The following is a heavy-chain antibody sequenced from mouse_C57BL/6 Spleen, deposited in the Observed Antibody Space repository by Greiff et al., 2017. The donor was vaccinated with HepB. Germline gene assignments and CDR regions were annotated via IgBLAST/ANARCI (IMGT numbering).Heavy chain of an antibody. V-gene: IGHV5-17*01. Sequence: EVQLQESGGGLVKPGGSLKLSCAASGFTFSDYGMHWVRQAPEKGLEWVAYISSGSSTIYYADTVKGRFTISRDNAKNTLFLQMTSLRSEDTAMYYCARTLYGYDGYYYAMDYWGQGTSVTVSS. J-gene: IGHJ4*01. CDR1: GFTFSDYG. D-gene: IGHD2-2*01. CDR2: ISSGSSTI. CDR3: ARTLYGYDGYYYAMDY.